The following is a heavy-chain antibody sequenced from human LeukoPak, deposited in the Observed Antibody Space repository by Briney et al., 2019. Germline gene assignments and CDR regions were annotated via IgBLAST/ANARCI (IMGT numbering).Heavy chain of an antibody. J-gene: IGHJ4*02. CDR3: AKDPSSSSG. D-gene: IGHD6-6*01. V-gene: IGHV3-23*01. Sequence: AGGSLRLSCAASGFTFSSYGMSWVRQAPGKGLEWVSTISGSGGSTYYADSVKGRFTIPRDNSKNTLYLQMNSLRAEDTAVYYCAKDPSSSSGWGQGTLVTVSS. CDR1: GFTFSSYG. CDR2: ISGSGGST.